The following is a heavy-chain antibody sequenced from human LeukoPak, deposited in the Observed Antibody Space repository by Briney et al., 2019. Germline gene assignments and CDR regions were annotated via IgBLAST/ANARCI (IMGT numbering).Heavy chain of an antibody. J-gene: IGHJ4*02. D-gene: IGHD4-17*01. CDR3: ARESPTVTTSLFDY. CDR2: INPSGGST. V-gene: IGHV1-46*01. CDR1: GYXFTSYY. Sequence: ASVKVSCTASGYXFTSYYIHWVRQAPGQGLEWMGIINPSGGSTSYAQKFQGRVTMTRDTSTSTVYMELSSLRSEDTAVYYCARESPTVTTSLFDYWGQGTLVTVSS.